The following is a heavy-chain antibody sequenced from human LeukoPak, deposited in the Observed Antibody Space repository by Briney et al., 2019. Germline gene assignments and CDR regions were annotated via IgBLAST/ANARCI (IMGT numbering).Heavy chain of an antibody. J-gene: IGHJ4*02. CDR3: ARSVRTIFGVVTTPGFDY. Sequence: SETLSLTCSVSGGSISSYYWSWIRQPPGKGLEWIGYIYYSGSTNYNRSLMSRVTISVDTSKNQFSLKLSSVTAADTAVYYCARSVRTIFGVVTTPGFDYWGQGTLVTVSS. CDR1: GGSISSYY. V-gene: IGHV4-59*01. CDR2: IYYSGST. D-gene: IGHD3-3*01.